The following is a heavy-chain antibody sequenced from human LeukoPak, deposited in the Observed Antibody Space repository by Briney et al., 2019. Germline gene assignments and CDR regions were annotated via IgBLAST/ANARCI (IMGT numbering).Heavy chain of an antibody. D-gene: IGHD5-24*01. V-gene: IGHV3-23*01. CDR3: AKGKGYNNLDWFGP. Sequence: GESLRLSCAASGFTFSTFAMTWVRQGPGKGLEWVSSIDGSGAGTYYADSVKGRFSISRDNSKSTLYLQMYSLTAGDTAVYYCAKGKGYNNLDWFGPWGQGTLVTVSS. CDR2: IDGSGAGT. CDR1: GFTFSTFA. J-gene: IGHJ5*02.